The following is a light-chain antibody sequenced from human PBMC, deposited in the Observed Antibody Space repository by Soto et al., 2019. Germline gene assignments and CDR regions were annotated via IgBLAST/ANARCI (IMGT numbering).Light chain of an antibody. CDR2: AAS. Sequence: EIVLTQSPGTLSLSPGERATLSCRASQSVSSSYLVWHQQKPGQAPRLLIYAASRRATGIPERFSGSGSGTDFTLTISRLEPEDFAVYYCQHYGSSRTFGQGTKVDIK. V-gene: IGKV3-20*01. CDR1: QSVSSSY. J-gene: IGKJ1*01. CDR3: QHYGSSRT.